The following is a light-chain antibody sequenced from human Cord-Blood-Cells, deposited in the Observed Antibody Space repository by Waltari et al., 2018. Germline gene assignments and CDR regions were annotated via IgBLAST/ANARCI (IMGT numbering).Light chain of an antibody. J-gene: IGLJ1*01. Sequence: QSVLTQPHSVSVAPGQRSPISCTGCRTYIGSSYVVDWYQHLPGTAAKLLIYGNRNRRAGVPYRFSGSKAGTSGSRAITGPQAEDEADYDCQSYDSSLSGYVFGTGTKVTVL. CDR3: QSYDSSLSGYV. V-gene: IGLV1-40*01. CDR1: RTYIGSSYV. CDR2: GNR.